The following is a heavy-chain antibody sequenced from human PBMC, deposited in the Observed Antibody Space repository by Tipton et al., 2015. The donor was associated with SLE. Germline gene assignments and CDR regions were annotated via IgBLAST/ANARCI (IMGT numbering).Heavy chain of an antibody. Sequence: GSLRLSCAASGFTFSSYEMNWVRQAPGKGLEWVSYISSSGSTIYYADSVKGRFTISRDNAKNSLYLQMNSLRAEDTAVYYCARVGYCSSTSCRTYMDVWGKGTTVTVSS. V-gene: IGHV3-48*03. J-gene: IGHJ6*03. CDR1: GFTFSSYE. CDR3: ARVGYCSSTSCRTYMDV. D-gene: IGHD2-2*01. CDR2: ISSSGSTI.